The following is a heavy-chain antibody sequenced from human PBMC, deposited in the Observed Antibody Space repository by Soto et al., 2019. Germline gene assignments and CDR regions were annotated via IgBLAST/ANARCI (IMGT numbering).Heavy chain of an antibody. CDR3: ARGGIVVVPAAIRYYFDY. D-gene: IGHD2-2*01. V-gene: IGHV4-34*01. Sequence: PSETLSLTCAVYGGSFSGYYWSWIRQPPGKGLEWIGEINHSGSTNYNPSLKSRVTISVDTSKNQFSLKLSSVTAADTAVYYCARGGIVVVPAAIRYYFDYWGQGTLVTVSS. J-gene: IGHJ4*02. CDR1: GGSFSGYY. CDR2: INHSGST.